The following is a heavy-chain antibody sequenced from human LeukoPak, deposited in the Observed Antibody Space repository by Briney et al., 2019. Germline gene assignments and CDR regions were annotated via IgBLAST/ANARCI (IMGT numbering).Heavy chain of an antibody. CDR3: ATDRDYYESSGSLMDV. CDR2: IYYSGST. D-gene: IGHD3-22*01. V-gene: IGHV4-39*07. J-gene: IGHJ6*03. Sequence: PSETLSLTCTVSGGSISSSSYYWGWIRQPPGKGLEWIGSIYYSGSTYYNPSLKSRVTISVDTSKNQFSLKLSSVTAADTAVYYCATDRDYYESSGSLMDVWGKGTTVTVSS. CDR1: GGSISSSSYY.